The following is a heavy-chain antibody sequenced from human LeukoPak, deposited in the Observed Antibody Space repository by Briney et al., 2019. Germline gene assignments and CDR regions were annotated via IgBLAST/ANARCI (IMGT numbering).Heavy chain of an antibody. D-gene: IGHD3-9*01. V-gene: IGHV4-4*07. J-gene: IGHJ5*02. CDR1: GGSISSYY. Sequence: SETLSLTCTVSGGSISSYYWSWIRQPAGKGLEWIGRIYTSGSTNYNPSLKSRVTMSVDASKNQFSLKLSSVTAADTAVYYCARDRFDYDILTGYYKFEGFDPWGQGTLVTVSS. CDR3: ARDRFDYDILTGYYKFEGFDP. CDR2: IYTSGST.